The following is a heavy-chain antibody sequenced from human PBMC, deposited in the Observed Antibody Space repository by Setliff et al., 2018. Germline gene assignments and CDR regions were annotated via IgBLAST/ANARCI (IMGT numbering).Heavy chain of an antibody. CDR3: AKPQVELRWGFES. D-gene: IGHD1-7*01. CDR2: LSGDGNA. CDR1: GFTVSSSD. V-gene: IGHV3-53*01. J-gene: IGHJ4*02. Sequence: GGSLRLSCATSGFTVSSSDMSWVRQAPGKGLEWISVLSGDGNAYYADSVKGRFTISGDTSKNALFLHMTSLRAEDTAVYYCAKPQVELRWGFESWGQGTPVTVSS.